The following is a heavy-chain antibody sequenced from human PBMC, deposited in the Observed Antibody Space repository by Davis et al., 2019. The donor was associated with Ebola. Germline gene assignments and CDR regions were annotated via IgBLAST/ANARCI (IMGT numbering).Heavy chain of an antibody. V-gene: IGHV4-39*07. J-gene: IGHJ4*02. CDR2: IYYSGST. CDR3: ARGPPKENSGSYPDY. Sequence: MPSETLSLTCTVSGGSISSSSYYWGWIRQPPGKGLEWIGSIYYSGSTYYNPSLKSRVTISVDTSKNQFSLKLSSVTAADTAVYYCARGPPKENSGSYPDYWGQGTLVTVSS. D-gene: IGHD1-26*01. CDR1: GGSISSSSYY.